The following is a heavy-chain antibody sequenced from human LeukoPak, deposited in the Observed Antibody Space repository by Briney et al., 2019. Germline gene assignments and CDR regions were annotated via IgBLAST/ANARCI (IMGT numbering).Heavy chain of an antibody. D-gene: IGHD6-19*01. CDR3: AREEDIAVAGTLGY. CDR1: GYTFTSYG. J-gene: IGHJ4*02. CDR2: ISAYNGNT. V-gene: IGHV1-18*01. Sequence: ASVKVSCKASGYTFTSYGISWVRQAPGQGLEWMGWISAYNGNTNYAQNLQGRVTMTTDTSTSTAYMELRSLRSDDTAVYYCAREEDIAVAGTLGYWGQGTLVTVSS.